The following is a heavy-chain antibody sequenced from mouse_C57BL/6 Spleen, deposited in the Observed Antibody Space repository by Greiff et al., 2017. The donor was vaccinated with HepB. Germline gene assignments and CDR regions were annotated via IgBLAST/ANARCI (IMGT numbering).Heavy chain of an antibody. Sequence: QVQLKQPGAELVKPGASVKLSCKASGYTFTSYWMQWVKQRPGQGLEWIGEIDPSDSYTNYNQKFKGKATLTVDTSSSTAYMQLSSLTSEDSAVYYCARRGGYDYAMDYWGQGTSVTVSS. V-gene: IGHV1-50*01. CDR2: IDPSDSYT. J-gene: IGHJ4*01. CDR3: ARRGGYDYAMDY. CDR1: GYTFTSYW. D-gene: IGHD2-2*01.